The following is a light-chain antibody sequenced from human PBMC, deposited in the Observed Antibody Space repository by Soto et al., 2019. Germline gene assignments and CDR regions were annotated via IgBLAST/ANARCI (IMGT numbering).Light chain of an antibody. CDR3: QKYNSAPWT. J-gene: IGKJ1*01. V-gene: IGKV1-27*01. CDR2: AAS. Sequence: DIQMTQSPSSLSASVGDRVTIPCLASQGISNYLAWYQQKPGTVPKLLISAASTLQTGVPSRFSGGGSGTDFTLTISSLQPEDVATYYCQKYNSAPWTFGQGTKVDIK. CDR1: QGISNY.